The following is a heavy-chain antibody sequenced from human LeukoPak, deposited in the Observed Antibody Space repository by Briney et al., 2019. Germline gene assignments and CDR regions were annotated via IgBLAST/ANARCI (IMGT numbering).Heavy chain of an antibody. CDR2: IKQDGSEK. D-gene: IGHD6-19*01. J-gene: IGHJ6*03. CDR1: GFTFSSYW. V-gene: IGHV3-7*01. CDR3: ARGGIAVAGTRENYYYCYMDV. Sequence: GGSLRLSGAASGFTFSSYWMSWVRQAPGKGLEWVANIKQDGSEKYYVDSVKGRFTISRDNGKNSLYLQMNSLRAEDTAVYYCARGGIAVAGTRENYYYCYMDVWGKGTTVTVS.